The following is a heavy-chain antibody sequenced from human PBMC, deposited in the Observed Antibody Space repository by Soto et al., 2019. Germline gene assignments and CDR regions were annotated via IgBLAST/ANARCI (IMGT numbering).Heavy chain of an antibody. V-gene: IGHV4-59*01. J-gene: IGHJ5*02. Sequence: PSETLSLTCTVSGGSISSYYWSWIRQPPGKGLEWIGYIYYSGSTNHNPSLKSRVTISVDTSKNQFSLKLSSVTAADTAVYYCARFGEIAARRENWFDPWGQGTLVTVSS. D-gene: IGHD6-6*01. CDR2: IYYSGST. CDR1: GGSISSYY. CDR3: ARFGEIAARRENWFDP.